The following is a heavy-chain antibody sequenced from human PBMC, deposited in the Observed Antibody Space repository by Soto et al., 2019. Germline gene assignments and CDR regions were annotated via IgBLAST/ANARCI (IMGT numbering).Heavy chain of an antibody. J-gene: IGHJ5*02. V-gene: IGHV1-69*06. CDR1: GGTFSSHA. CDR3: ARGNKGPGHYGPGSQGWYGP. Sequence: QVQLVQSGAEVKKPGSSVKVSCKVSGGTFSSHAINWLRQAPGQGLEWMGVIIPITETPNNAEKFQGRVTITADKATTTVYRELSSPTFDDTAVYFCARGNKGPGHYGPGSQGWYGPWGQGTLVTVSS. D-gene: IGHD3-10*01. CDR2: IIPITETP.